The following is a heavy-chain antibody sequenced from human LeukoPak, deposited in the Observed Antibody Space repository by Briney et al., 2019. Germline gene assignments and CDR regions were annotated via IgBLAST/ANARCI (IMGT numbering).Heavy chain of an antibody. CDR2: IIPTFGTA. Sequence: SVKVSCKASGYTFTSYDINWVRQAPGQGLEWMGGIIPTFGTANYAQKFQGRVTITADESTSTAYMELSSLRSEDTAVYYCARDRMGYYDSSGYYGEGFDYWGQGTLVTVSS. CDR3: ARDRMGYYDSSGYYGEGFDY. J-gene: IGHJ4*02. D-gene: IGHD3-22*01. CDR1: GYTFTSYD. V-gene: IGHV1-69*13.